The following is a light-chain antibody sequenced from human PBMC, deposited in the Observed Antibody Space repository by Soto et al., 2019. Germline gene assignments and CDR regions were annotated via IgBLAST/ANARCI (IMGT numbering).Light chain of an antibody. CDR3: QQRRSWPLT. CDR2: DGS. Sequence: EIVLTQSPATLSLSPGERATLSCRASQSISSYLAWYQQKPGQAPRLLIYDGSNRATGIPARFSGSGSETDFTLTISSLEPEDVASYYGQQRRSWPLTFGGGTKVEIK. J-gene: IGKJ4*02. V-gene: IGKV3-11*01. CDR1: QSISSY.